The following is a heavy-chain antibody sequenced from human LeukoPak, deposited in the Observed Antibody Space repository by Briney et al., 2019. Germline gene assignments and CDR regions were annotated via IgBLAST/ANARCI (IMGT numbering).Heavy chain of an antibody. J-gene: IGHJ3*02. CDR1: GGSISSYY. V-gene: IGHV4-59*01. D-gene: IGHD1-26*01. Sequence: PSETLSLTCTVSGGSISSYYWSWIRQPPGKGLEWIGYIYYSGSTNYNPSLKSRVTISVDTSKNQFSLKLSSVTAADTAVYHCARNRVGATSAFDIWGQGTMVTVSS. CDR2: IYYSGST. CDR3: ARNRVGATSAFDI.